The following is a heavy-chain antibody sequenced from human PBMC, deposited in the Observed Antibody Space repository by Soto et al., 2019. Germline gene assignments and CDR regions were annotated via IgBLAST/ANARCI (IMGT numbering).Heavy chain of an antibody. D-gene: IGHD1-26*01. Sequence: QVQLVESGGGVVQPGRSLRLSCAASGFTFSSYAMHWVRQAPGKGLEWVAVISYDGSNKYYADSVKGRFTISRDNSKNTLYLQMNSLRAEDTAVYYCARDEGDGSFDPWGQGTLVTVSS. J-gene: IGHJ5*02. CDR3: ARDEGDGSFDP. CDR1: GFTFSSYA. V-gene: IGHV3-30-3*01. CDR2: ISYDGSNK.